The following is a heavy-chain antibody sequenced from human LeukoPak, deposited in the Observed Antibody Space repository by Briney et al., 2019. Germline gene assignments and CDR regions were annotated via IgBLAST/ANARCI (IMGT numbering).Heavy chain of an antibody. D-gene: IGHD6-6*01. CDR3: AREEPIAARPDY. CDR2: INPNSGGT. Sequence: ASVKVSCRASGYTFTGYYMHWVRQAPGQGLEWMEWINPNSGGTNYAQKFQGRVTMTRDTSISTAYMELSRLRSDDTAVYYCAREEPIAARPDYWGQGTLVTVSS. J-gene: IGHJ4*02. CDR1: GYTFTGYY. V-gene: IGHV1-2*02.